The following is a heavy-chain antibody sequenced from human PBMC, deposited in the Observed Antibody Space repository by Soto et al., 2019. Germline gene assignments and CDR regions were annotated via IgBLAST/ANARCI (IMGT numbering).Heavy chain of an antibody. CDR2: IYSGGST. CDR3: ASSAQTYCGGDCSFDY. V-gene: IGHV3-66*01. Sequence: EVQLVESGGGLVQPGGSLRLSCAASGFTVSSNYMSWVRQAPGKGLEWVSVIYSGGSTYYADSVKGRFTISRDNSKNTLYLQMNSLRAEDTAVYYCASSAQTYCGGDCSFDYWGQGTLVTVSS. D-gene: IGHD2-21*02. J-gene: IGHJ4*02. CDR1: GFTVSSNY.